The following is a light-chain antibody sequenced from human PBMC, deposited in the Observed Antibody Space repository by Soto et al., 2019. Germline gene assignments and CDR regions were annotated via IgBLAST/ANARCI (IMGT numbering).Light chain of an antibody. CDR3: QQYDNLTLS. J-gene: IGKJ3*01. V-gene: IGKV1-33*01. CDR2: DAS. Sequence: DIQMTQSPSSLSASVGDRVTITCQASQDISNYLNWYQQKPGKAPKLVISDASNLETGAPSRFSGRGSGTDFTFTISSLQPEDIGTYFCQQYDNLTLSFGPGTTVEI. CDR1: QDISNY.